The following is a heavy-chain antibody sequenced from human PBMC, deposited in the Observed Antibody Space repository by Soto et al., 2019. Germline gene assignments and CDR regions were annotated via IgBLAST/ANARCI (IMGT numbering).Heavy chain of an antibody. J-gene: IGHJ4*02. Sequence: ESGGGVVQPGRSLRLSCAASGFTFSSYAMHWVRQAPGKGLEWVAVISYDGSNKYYADSVKGRFTISRDNSKNTLYLQMNSLRAEDTAVYYCASKYTAAAPLDYWGQGTLVTVSS. V-gene: IGHV3-30-3*01. CDR3: ASKYTAAAPLDY. CDR2: ISYDGSNK. CDR1: GFTFSSYA. D-gene: IGHD6-6*01.